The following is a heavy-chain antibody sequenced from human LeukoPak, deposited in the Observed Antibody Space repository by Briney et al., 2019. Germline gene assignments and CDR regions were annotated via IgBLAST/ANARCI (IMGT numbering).Heavy chain of an antibody. CDR3: ARERELLRKYLYH. J-gene: IGHJ1*01. CDR1: GYTFTGYY. D-gene: IGHD1-26*01. CDR2: INPNSGGT. Sequence: GASVKVSCKASGYTFTGYYLHWVRQAPGQGLDWMGWINPNSGGTTYAQNFKGRVTMTWDTSISTAYMELSRLRSDDTAVYYCARERELLRKYLYHWGQGTLVTVSS. V-gene: IGHV1-2*02.